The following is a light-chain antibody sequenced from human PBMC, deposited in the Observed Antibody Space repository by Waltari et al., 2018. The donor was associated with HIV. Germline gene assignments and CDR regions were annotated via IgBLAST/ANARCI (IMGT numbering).Light chain of an antibody. CDR1: QNVNTF. CDR3: QQRSNWPALS. J-gene: IGKJ4*01. Sequence: EIVLTQSPVTLSLSPGERAILSCRASQNVNTFLAWYQQKPGQAPRLLIFDASKRATGIPARFSGRGSGTDFTLTISSLDAEDSAFYFSQQRSNWPALSFGGGTKVEIK. CDR2: DAS. V-gene: IGKV3-11*01.